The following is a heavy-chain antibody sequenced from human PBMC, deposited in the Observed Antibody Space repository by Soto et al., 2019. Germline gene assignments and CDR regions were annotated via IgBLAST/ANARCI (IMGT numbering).Heavy chain of an antibody. V-gene: IGHV3-30*18. D-gene: IGHD2-2*01. CDR2: ISYDGSNK. CDR3: AKDSGDCSSTSCLYYYYYGMDV. J-gene: IGHJ6*02. Sequence: QVQLVESGGGVVQPGRSLRLSCAASGFTFSSYGMHWVRQAPGKGLEWVAVISYDGSNKYYADSVKGRFTISRDNSKNTLYLQMNSLRAEDTAVYYCAKDSGDCSSTSCLYYYYYGMDVWGQGTTVTVSS. CDR1: GFTFSSYG.